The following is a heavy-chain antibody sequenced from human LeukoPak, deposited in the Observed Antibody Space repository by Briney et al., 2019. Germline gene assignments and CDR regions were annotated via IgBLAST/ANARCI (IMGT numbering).Heavy chain of an antibody. CDR1: GGTFSSYA. D-gene: IGHD6-13*01. V-gene: IGHV1-69*13. CDR2: IIPIFGTA. J-gene: IGHJ6*02. CDR3: GAIAAAGTIYYYYYGMDV. Sequence: SVKVSCKASGGTFSSYAISWVRQAPGHGLEWMGGIIPIFGTANYAQKFQGRVTITADESTSTAYMELSSLRSEDTAVYYCGAIAAAGTIYYYYYGMDVWGQGTTVTVSS.